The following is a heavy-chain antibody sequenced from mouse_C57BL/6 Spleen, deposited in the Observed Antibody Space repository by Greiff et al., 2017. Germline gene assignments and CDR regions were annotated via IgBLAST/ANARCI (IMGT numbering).Heavy chain of an antibody. Sequence: QVQLQQSGAELARPGASVKLSCKASGYTFTSYGISWVKQRTGQGLEWIGEIYPRSGNTYYTEKFKGKATLTADKSSSPAYMELRSLTAEDSAVYFCARPANWDEGDDYWGQGTTLTVSS. CDR3: ARPANWDEGDDY. CDR1: GYTFTSYG. J-gene: IGHJ2*01. D-gene: IGHD4-1*01. CDR2: IYPRSGNT. V-gene: IGHV1-81*01.